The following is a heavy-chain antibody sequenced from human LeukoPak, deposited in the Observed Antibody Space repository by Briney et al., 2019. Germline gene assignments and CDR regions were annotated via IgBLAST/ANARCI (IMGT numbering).Heavy chain of an antibody. V-gene: IGHV3-48*03. CDR1: GFTFSNYE. CDR3: AKIPYGDYVLDYYYYMDV. CDR2: ISSSGSTI. Sequence: GGSLRLSCAASGFTFSNYEMNWVRQAPGKGLEWVSYISSSGSTIYYADSVKGRFTISRDNAKNSLYLQMNSLRAEDTAVYYCAKIPYGDYVLDYYYYMDVWGKGTTATISS. J-gene: IGHJ6*03. D-gene: IGHD4-17*01.